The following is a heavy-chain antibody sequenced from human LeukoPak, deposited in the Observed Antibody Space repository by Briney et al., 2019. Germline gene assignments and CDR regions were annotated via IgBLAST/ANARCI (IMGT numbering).Heavy chain of an antibody. Sequence: GRSLRLSCAASGFTFSSYSMNWVRQAPGKGLEWVSSISSSSSYIYYADSVKGRFTISRDNAKNSLYLQMNSLRAEDTAVYYCAMAYSSGWPDYWGQGTLVTVSS. V-gene: IGHV3-21*01. J-gene: IGHJ4*02. CDR1: GFTFSSYS. CDR3: AMAYSSGWPDY. D-gene: IGHD6-19*01. CDR2: ISSSSSYI.